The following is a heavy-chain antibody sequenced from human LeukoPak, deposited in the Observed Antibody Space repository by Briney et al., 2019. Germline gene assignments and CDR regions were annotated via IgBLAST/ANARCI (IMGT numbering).Heavy chain of an antibody. CDR1: GDSSSGYY. V-gene: IGHV4-59*01. Sequence: SETLSLTCTVSGDSSSGYYWTWIRQPPGKGLEWIGYIYSGSINYNPSLKSRLTISVDTSKNQFSLKLSSVTAADTAVYYCARLRGNYFPDYWGQGTLVTVSS. CDR2: IYSGSI. D-gene: IGHD4-11*01. CDR3: ARLRGNYFPDY. J-gene: IGHJ4*02.